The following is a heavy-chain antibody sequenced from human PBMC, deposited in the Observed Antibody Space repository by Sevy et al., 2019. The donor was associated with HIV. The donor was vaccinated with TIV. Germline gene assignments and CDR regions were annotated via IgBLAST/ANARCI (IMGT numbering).Heavy chain of an antibody. CDR1: GFTFSSYA. CDR3: AKGLSSSWYLYYYGMDV. J-gene: IGHJ6*02. V-gene: IGHV3-23*01. D-gene: IGHD6-13*01. CDR2: ISGSGGNT. Sequence: GGSLRLSCAASGFTFSSYAMSWVRQAPGKGLEWVSAISGSGGNTYYADSVKGRFTISRDNSKNTLYLQMNSLRAEDTAVYYCAKGLSSSWYLYYYGMDVWGQGTTVTVSS.